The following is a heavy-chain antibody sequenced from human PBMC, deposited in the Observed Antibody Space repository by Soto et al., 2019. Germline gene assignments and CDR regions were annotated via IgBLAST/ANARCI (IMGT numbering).Heavy chain of an antibody. V-gene: IGHV3-33*01. D-gene: IGHD3-22*01. Sequence: QVQLVESGGGVVQPGRSLRLSCAASGFTFSSYGMHWVRQAPGKGLEWVAVIWYDGSNKYYADSVKGRFTISRDNSKNTLYLQMNSLRAEDTAVYYCARGFPRSYYYDSSCYHFDYWGQGTLVTVSS. J-gene: IGHJ4*02. CDR2: IWYDGSNK. CDR1: GFTFSSYG. CDR3: ARGFPRSYYYDSSCYHFDY.